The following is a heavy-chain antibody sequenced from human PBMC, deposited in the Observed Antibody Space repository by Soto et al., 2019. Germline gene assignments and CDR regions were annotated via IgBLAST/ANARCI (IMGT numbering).Heavy chain of an antibody. V-gene: IGHV3-23*01. D-gene: IGHD3-9*01. CDR1: GFTFSSYA. CDR3: AKERYYYIFTGYSGFYY. CDR2: SSGSGDST. Sequence: PGGSLRLSCATYGFTFSSYAMCWVRQAPGKGLEWVSASSGSGDSTYYADSVRGRFTISRDKSKNMLYLHMNSLRAEDTAVYYCAKERYYYIFTGYSGFYYWAQGALLTVSS. J-gene: IGHJ4*02.